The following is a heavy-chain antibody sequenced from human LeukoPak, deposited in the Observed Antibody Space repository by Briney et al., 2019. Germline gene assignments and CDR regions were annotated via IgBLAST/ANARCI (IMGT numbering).Heavy chain of an antibody. Sequence: GGSLRLSCAASGFAFSDYYMSWIRQAPGKGLEWVSYISSSGSAIYYADSVKGRFTISRDNAKNSLYLQMNSLKAEDTAVYYCASRDSGAEHNFDYWGQGTLVTVSS. V-gene: IGHV3-11*01. CDR1: GFAFSDYY. CDR3: ASRDSGAEHNFDY. D-gene: IGHD4/OR15-4a*01. J-gene: IGHJ4*02. CDR2: ISSSGSAI.